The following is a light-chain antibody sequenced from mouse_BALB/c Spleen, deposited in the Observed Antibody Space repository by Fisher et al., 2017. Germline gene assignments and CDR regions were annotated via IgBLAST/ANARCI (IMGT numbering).Light chain of an antibody. V-gene: IGKV4-59*01. CDR2: DTS. CDR3: QQWSSNPFT. CDR1: SSVSY. J-gene: IGKJ4*01. Sequence: IVMTQTPAIMSASPGEKVTITCSASSSVSYMHWYQQKSSTSPKLWIYDTSKLASGVPGRFSGSGSGNSYSLTINSMEAEDAATYYCQQWSSNPFTFGSGTKLEIK.